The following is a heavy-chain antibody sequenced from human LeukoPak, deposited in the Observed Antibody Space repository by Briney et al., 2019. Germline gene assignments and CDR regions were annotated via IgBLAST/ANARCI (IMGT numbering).Heavy chain of an antibody. Sequence: GASVKVSCKASGGTFSSYAISWVRQAPGQRLEWMGWINAGNGNTKYSQKFQGRVTITRDTSASTAYMELSSLRSEDTAVYYCARDGRFLEWFYGMDVWGQGTTVTVSS. V-gene: IGHV1-3*01. CDR1: GGTFSSYA. CDR2: INAGNGNT. J-gene: IGHJ6*02. D-gene: IGHD3-3*01. CDR3: ARDGRFLEWFYGMDV.